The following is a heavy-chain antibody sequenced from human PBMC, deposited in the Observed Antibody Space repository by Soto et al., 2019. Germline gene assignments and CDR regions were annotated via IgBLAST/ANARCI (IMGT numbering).Heavy chain of an antibody. CDR3: ARGSVDIMATITT. D-gene: IGHD5-12*01. CDR1: GFTFSSYS. V-gene: IGHV3-21*01. CDR2: ISSSSRYI. J-gene: IGHJ5*02. Sequence: EVQLVESGGGLVKPGGSLRLSCAASGFTFSSYSMNWVRQAPGKGLEWVSSISSSSRYIYYADSVKGRFTISRDNAKNSLSLQMNSLRAEDTAVYYCARGSVDIMATITTWGQGTLVTVSS.